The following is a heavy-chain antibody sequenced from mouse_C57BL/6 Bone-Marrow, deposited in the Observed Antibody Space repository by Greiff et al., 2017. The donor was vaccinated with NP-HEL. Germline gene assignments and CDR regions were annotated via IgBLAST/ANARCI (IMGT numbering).Heavy chain of an antibody. CDR1: GFTFSDYG. CDR2: ISNLAYSI. J-gene: IGHJ4*01. D-gene: IGHD2-13*01. V-gene: IGHV5-15*01. Sequence: EVQLVESGGGLVQPGGSLKLSCAASGFTFSDYGMAWVRQAPRKGPEWVAFISNLAYSIYYADTVTGRFTISRENAKNTLYLEMSSLRSEDTAMYYCARRLGDFAMDYWGQGTSVTVSS. CDR3: ARRLGDFAMDY.